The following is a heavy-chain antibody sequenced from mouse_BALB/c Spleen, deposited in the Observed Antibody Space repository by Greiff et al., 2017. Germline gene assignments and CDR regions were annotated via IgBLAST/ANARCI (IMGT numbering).Heavy chain of an antibody. CDR1: GFTFSSYT. D-gene: IGHD4-1*01. V-gene: IGHV5-6-4*01. Sequence: EVKVEESGGGLVKPGGSLKLSCAASGFTFSSYTMSWVRQTPEKRLEWVATISSGGSYTYYPDSVKGRFTISRDNAKNTLYLQMSSLKSEDTAMYYCTRGTGYAMDYWGQGTSVTVSS. J-gene: IGHJ4*01. CDR2: ISSGGSYT. CDR3: TRGTGYAMDY.